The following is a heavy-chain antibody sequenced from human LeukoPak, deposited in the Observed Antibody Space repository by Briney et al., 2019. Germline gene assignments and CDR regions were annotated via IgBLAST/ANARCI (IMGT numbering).Heavy chain of an antibody. Sequence: PGGSLRLSCEASGFTFGSYAMYWVRQAPGKGLEWVAGIFGSGGSAHYADSAEGRFTISRDNSKSTVYLQINSLRAEDTAVYYCGKTTTGYSSGQKPAWPVDYWGQGTLVTVSS. D-gene: IGHD6-19*01. V-gene: IGHV3-23*01. CDR1: GFTFGSYA. J-gene: IGHJ4*02. CDR2: IFGSGGSA. CDR3: GKTTTGYSSGQKPAWPVDY.